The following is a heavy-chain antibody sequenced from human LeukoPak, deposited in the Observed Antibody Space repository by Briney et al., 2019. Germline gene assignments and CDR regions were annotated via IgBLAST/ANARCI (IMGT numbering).Heavy chain of an antibody. J-gene: IGHJ6*03. CDR3: AGTYSSSSWGGYYYMDV. Sequence: GGSLRLSCAASGFTFSSYSMNWVRQAPGKGLEWVSYISSSSSTIYYADSVKGRFTISRDNAKNSLYLQMNSLRAEDTAVYYCAGTYSSSSWGGYYYMDVWDKGTTVTVSS. D-gene: IGHD6-6*01. CDR2: ISSSSSTI. CDR1: GFTFSSYS. V-gene: IGHV3-48*04.